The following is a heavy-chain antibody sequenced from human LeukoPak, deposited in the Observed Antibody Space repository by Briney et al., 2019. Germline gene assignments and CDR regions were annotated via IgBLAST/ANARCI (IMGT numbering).Heavy chain of an antibody. Sequence: GGSLRLSCAAFGFTFSSYAMSWVRQAPGKGLEWVSAISGSGGSTYYADSVKGRFTISRDNSKNTLYLQMNSLRAEDTAVYYCAKLYSSSPTHYYYYGMDVWGQGTTVTVSS. J-gene: IGHJ6*02. V-gene: IGHV3-23*01. CDR3: AKLYSSSPTHYYYYGMDV. CDR1: GFTFSSYA. D-gene: IGHD6-6*01. CDR2: ISGSGGST.